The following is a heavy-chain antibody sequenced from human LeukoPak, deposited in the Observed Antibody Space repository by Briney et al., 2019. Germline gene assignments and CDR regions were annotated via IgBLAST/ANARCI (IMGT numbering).Heavy chain of an antibody. V-gene: IGHV3-11*03. Sequence: PGGSLRLSCAASGFTFSDYYMSWVRQAPGKGLEWLSYINPTSGYTPYADSVRGRFTISRDKAKNSLYLQMNSLRARDTAVYYFARNGYGAQTPSDVCGQGTTVTVSS. CDR2: INPTSGYT. J-gene: IGHJ6*02. CDR1: GFTFSDYY. CDR3: ARNGYGAQTPSDV. D-gene: IGHD4-17*01.